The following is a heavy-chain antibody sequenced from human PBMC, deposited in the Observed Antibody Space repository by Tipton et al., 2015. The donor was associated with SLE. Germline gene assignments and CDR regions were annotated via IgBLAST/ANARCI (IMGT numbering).Heavy chain of an antibody. J-gene: IGHJ3*02. V-gene: IGHV4-59*11. Sequence: TLSLTCTVSGGSISSHYWSWIRQSPGKGLEWIGYFYYSGSTKYNPSLKSRVTISGDTSKNQFSLTLSSVTAADTAVYYCARDPDLDFCSGTTCPDTFDMWGQETVVTVSS. CDR1: GGSISSHY. CDR3: ARDPDLDFCSGTTCPDTFDM. CDR2: FYYSGST. D-gene: IGHD2-2*01.